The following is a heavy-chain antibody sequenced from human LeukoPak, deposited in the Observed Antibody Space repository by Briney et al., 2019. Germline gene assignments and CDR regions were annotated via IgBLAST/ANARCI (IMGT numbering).Heavy chain of an antibody. CDR1: GFIFSDHG. J-gene: IGHJ4*02. CDR2: INWNGGST. D-gene: IGHD1-26*01. V-gene: IGHV3-20*04. Sequence: GGSLRLSCAASGFIFSDHGMTWVRQVPGKGLEGVSGINWNGGSTGYVDSVKGRFTISRDNAKNVLFLEMNNLRAEDTAFYYCARGEWDLRDWGQGTLVIVSS. CDR3: ARGEWDLRD.